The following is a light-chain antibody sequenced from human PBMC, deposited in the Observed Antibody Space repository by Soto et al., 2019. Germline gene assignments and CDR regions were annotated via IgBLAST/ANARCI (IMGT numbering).Light chain of an antibody. V-gene: IGLV2-14*01. CDR2: EVF. CDR1: SSDVGGYNY. J-gene: IGLJ3*02. CDR3: SSYTSSNTPV. Sequence: QSALTQPASVSGSPGQSITIYCTGTSSDVGGYNYVSWYQQHPGKAPKLLIYEVFNRPSGVSDRFSGSKSGNVASLTIFGLQAEDEADYYCSSYTSSNTPVFGGGTKVTVL.